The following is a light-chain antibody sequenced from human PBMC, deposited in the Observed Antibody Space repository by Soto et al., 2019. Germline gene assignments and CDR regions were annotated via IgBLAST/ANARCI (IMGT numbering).Light chain of an antibody. CDR1: SSNIGSNT. CDR2: SNN. CDR3: ATWDDSLNAVV. V-gene: IGLV1-44*01. Sequence: QSVLTQPPSASGTPGQRVSISCSGSSSNIGSNTVDWHQQLPGTAPKVLIYSNNQRPSGVPVRFSVSKSGTSASLAISGLQSEDEAHYYCATWDDSLNAVVFGGGTKLTVL. J-gene: IGLJ2*01.